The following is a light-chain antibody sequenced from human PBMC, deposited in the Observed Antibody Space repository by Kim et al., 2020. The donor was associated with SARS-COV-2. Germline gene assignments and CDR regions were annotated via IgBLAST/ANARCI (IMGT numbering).Light chain of an antibody. CDR3: QVWDNDSVHYV. CDR2: YNT. V-gene: IGLV3-21*04. J-gene: IGLJ1*01. Sequence: APGETARITGGGDNIGSKSVHWYQQKPGQAPVLVIYYNTVRPSWIPERFSGSNSGNTATLSISRVEAGDEADFYCQVWDNDSVHYVFGTGTKVTVL. CDR1: NIGSKS.